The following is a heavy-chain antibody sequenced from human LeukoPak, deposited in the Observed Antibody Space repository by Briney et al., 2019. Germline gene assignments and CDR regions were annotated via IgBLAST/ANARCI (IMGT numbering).Heavy chain of an antibody. CDR1: ASGDDFTSHS. CDR3: AREYNSRATFDY. D-gene: IGHD1-14*01. CDR2: IHSSGNYI. Sequence: GGSLRLSCAASASGDDFTSHSMNWVRQAPGKELEWISYIHSSGNYIFYSASVEGRFTVSRDNGKKSLYLQMNSLRAEDTAMYYCAREYNSRATFDYWGQGTLVTVSS. J-gene: IGHJ4*02. V-gene: IGHV3-21*05.